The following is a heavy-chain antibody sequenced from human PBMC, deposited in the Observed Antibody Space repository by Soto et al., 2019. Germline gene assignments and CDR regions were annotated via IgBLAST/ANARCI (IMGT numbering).Heavy chain of an antibody. CDR2: MNPNSGNT. J-gene: IGHJ4*02. V-gene: IGHV1-8*01. D-gene: IGHD3-9*01. CDR3: ARGLYTDFEWLFYIFDY. Sequence: ASVKVSCKASGYTFTSYDINWVRQATGQGLEWMGWMNPNSGNTGYAQKFQGRVTMTRNTSISTAYMELSSLRSEDTAVYYCARGLYTDFEWLFYIFDYWAQGTLVTVSS. CDR1: GYTFTSYD.